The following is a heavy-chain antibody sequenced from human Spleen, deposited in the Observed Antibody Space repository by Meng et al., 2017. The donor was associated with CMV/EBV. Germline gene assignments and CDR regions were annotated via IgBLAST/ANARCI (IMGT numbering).Heavy chain of an antibody. CDR1: GFTFSSYE. CDR2: ISSSGNTV. CDR3: ARGVVVPAAIYAVPAFDI. D-gene: IGHD2-2*02. Sequence: GGSLRLSCTASGFTFSSYEMNWVRQAPGKGLKWISYISSSGNTVYYTDSGEGRFTVSRDNSKNTLYLQMNSLRAEDTAVYYCARGVVVPAAIYAVPAFDIWGQGTMVTVSS. V-gene: IGHV3-48*03. J-gene: IGHJ3*02.